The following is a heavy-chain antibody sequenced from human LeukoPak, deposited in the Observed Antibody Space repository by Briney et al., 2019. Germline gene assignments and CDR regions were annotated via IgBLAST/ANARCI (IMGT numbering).Heavy chain of an antibody. CDR1: GGSISSSSYY. CDR2: IYYSGST. J-gene: IGHJ4*02. CDR3: ARHEYSSSYRFDS. D-gene: IGHD6-6*01. Sequence: SETLSLTCTVSGGSISSSSYYWGWVRQPPGKGLEWIGSIYYSGSTYYNPSLKSRVTISVDTSKNQFSLKLSSVTAADTAVYYCARHEYSSSYRFDSWGQGPLATVSS. V-gene: IGHV4-39*01.